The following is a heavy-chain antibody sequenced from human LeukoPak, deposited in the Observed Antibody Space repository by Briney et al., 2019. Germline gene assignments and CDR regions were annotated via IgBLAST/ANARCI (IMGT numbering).Heavy chain of an antibody. CDR3: ASGGWLRIFDY. J-gene: IGHJ4*02. CDR1: GGSFSGYY. CDR2: INHSGST. Sequence: SETLSLTCAVYGGSFSGYYWSWTRQPPGKGLEWIGEINHSGSTNYNPSLKSRVTISVDTSKIQFSLKLTSVTAADTAVYYCASGGWLRIFDYWGQGTLVTVSS. V-gene: IGHV4-34*01. D-gene: IGHD5-12*01.